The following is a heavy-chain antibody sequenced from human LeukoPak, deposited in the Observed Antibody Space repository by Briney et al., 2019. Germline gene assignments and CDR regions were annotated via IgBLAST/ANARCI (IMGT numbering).Heavy chain of an antibody. Sequence: GEPRKISCKASGSRFASYWISWVRQMPAKGLGWWGRIDPSDAYTNYRPSFQGHVTISADKSISTAYLQWSSLKASDTAMYYCARLDGYPHYYYYYGMDVWGQGTTVTVSS. CDR3: ARLDGYPHYYYYYGMDV. J-gene: IGHJ6*02. V-gene: IGHV5-10-1*01. D-gene: IGHD5-18*01. CDR1: GSRFASYW. CDR2: IDPSDAYT.